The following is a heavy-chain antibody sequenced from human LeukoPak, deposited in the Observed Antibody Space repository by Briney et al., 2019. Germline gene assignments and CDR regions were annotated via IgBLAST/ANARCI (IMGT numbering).Heavy chain of an antibody. CDR1: GYSISSGYY. Sequence: SETLSLTCAVSGYSISSGYYWGWIRQPPGKGLEWIGSIYHSGSTYYNPSLKSRVTISVDTSKNQFSLKLSSVTAADTAVYYCASLWFGEFRMDVWGKGTTVTVSS. J-gene: IGHJ6*03. V-gene: IGHV4-38-2*01. CDR2: IYHSGST. CDR3: ASLWFGEFRMDV. D-gene: IGHD3-10*01.